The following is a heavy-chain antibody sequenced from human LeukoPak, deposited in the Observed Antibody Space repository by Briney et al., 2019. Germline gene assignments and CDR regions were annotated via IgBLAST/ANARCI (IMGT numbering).Heavy chain of an antibody. V-gene: IGHV3-7*01. Sequence: GGSLRLSCAASGFTFSSYWMSWVRQAPGKGLGWVANIKQDGSEKYYVDSVKGRFTISRDNAKNSLYLQMSSLRAEDTAVYYCARVRRYYGSGRDVWGKGTTVTVSS. CDR1: GFTFSSYW. CDR3: ARVRRYYGSGRDV. J-gene: IGHJ6*04. D-gene: IGHD3-10*01. CDR2: IKQDGSEK.